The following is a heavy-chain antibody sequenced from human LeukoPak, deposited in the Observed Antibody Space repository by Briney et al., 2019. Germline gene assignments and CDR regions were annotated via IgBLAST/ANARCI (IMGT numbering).Heavy chain of an antibody. Sequence: SETLSLTCTVSGGSISSYYWNWIRQPPGKGLEWIGYIYYSGSTNYNPSLKSRVTISVDTSKNQFSLKLSSVTAADTAVYYCARGYLHITIFGVVIWGSLDYWGQGTLVTVSS. CDR3: ARGYLHITIFGVVIWGSLDY. D-gene: IGHD3-3*01. V-gene: IGHV4-59*12. CDR2: IYYSGST. J-gene: IGHJ4*02. CDR1: GGSISSYY.